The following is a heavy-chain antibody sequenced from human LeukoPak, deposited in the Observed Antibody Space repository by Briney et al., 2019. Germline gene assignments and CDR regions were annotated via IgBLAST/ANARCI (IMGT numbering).Heavy chain of an antibody. CDR1: GFTFSSYG. Sequence: GGSLRLSCAASGFTFSSYGMHWVRQAPGKGLEWVAVIWYDGSNKYYADSVKGRYTISRDNSKNTLYLQMNSLRAEDTAVYYCAREENVVVYDYWGQGTLVTVSS. CDR2: IWYDGSNK. V-gene: IGHV3-33*01. D-gene: IGHD2-15*01. J-gene: IGHJ4*02. CDR3: AREENVVVYDY.